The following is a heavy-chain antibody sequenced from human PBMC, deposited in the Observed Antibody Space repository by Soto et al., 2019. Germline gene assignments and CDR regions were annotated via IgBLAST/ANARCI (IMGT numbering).Heavy chain of an antibody. CDR1: GFTFSSYS. D-gene: IGHD6-19*01. Sequence: GGSLRLSCAASGFTFSSYSMNWVRQAPGKGLEWVSYISSSSSTIYYADSVKGRFTISRDNAKNSLYLQMNSLRAEDTAVYYCARVRRSGWCGRCWFDPWGQGTLVTVSS. V-gene: IGHV3-48*01. CDR3: ARVRRSGWCGRCWFDP. J-gene: IGHJ5*02. CDR2: ISSSSSTI.